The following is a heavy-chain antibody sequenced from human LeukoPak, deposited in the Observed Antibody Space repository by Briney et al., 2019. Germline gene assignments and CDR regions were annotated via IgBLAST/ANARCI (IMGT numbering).Heavy chain of an antibody. J-gene: IGHJ3*02. V-gene: IGHV1-18*01. CDR3: ARDGYYDSSTYAPYVFDI. CDR1: GYIFTTSG. CDR2: ISAYNGNT. D-gene: IGHD3-22*01. Sequence: SVKVSCKASGYIFTTSGISWVRQAPGQGLEWMGWISAYNGNTNYAQKVQGRVTMTTDTSTSTAYMELRSLRSDDTAVYYCARDGYYDSSTYAPYVFDIWGQGTMVTVSS.